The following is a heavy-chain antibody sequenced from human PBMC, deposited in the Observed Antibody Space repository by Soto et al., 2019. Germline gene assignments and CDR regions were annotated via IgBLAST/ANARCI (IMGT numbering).Heavy chain of an antibody. CDR1: GYTFTSYD. J-gene: IGHJ4*02. Sequence: ASVKVSCKASGYTFTSYDINWVRQATGQGLEWMGWMNPNSGNTGYAQKFQGRVTMTRNTSISTAYMELSSLRSEDTAVYYCARVTRYYYGSGSYGPVDYWGQGTLVTVSS. V-gene: IGHV1-8*01. CDR2: MNPNSGNT. D-gene: IGHD3-10*01. CDR3: ARVTRYYYGSGSYGPVDY.